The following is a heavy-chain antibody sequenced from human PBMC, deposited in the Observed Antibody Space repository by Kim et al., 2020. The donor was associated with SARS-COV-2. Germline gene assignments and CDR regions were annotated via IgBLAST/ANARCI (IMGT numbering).Heavy chain of an antibody. Sequence: GGSLRLSCAASGFTISSYSMNWVRQAPGKGLEWVSSISSSSSYIYYADSVKGRFTISRDNAKNSLYLQMNSLRAEDTAVYYCAKSRARITMVRGRGDGFDYWGQGTLVTVSS. CDR1: GFTISSYS. V-gene: IGHV3-21*01. J-gene: IGHJ4*02. D-gene: IGHD3-10*01. CDR3: AKSRARITMVRGRGDGFDY. CDR2: ISSSSSYI.